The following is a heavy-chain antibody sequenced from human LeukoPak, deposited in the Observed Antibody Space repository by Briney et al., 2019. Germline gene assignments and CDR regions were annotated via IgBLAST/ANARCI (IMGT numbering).Heavy chain of an antibody. V-gene: IGHV3-30*18. J-gene: IGHJ3*02. D-gene: IGHD4-17*01. CDR1: GFTFSSYG. CDR2: ISYDGSNK. CDR3: ANTRNNDYGDYPVAFDI. Sequence: PGGSLRLSCAASGFTFSSYGMHWVRQAPGKGLEWVAVISYDGSNKYYADSVKGRFTISRDNSKSTLYLQMNSLRAEDTAVYYCANTRNNDYGDYPVAFDIWGQGTMVTVSS.